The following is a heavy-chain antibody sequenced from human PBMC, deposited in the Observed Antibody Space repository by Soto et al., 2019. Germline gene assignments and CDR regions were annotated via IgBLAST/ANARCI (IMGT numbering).Heavy chain of an antibody. CDR3: ARNLAARRAFDY. V-gene: IGHV3-33*01. CDR2: IWYDGSNK. J-gene: IGHJ4*02. D-gene: IGHD6-6*01. Sequence: GGSLRLSCAASGFTFSSYGMHWVRQAPGKGLEWVAVIWYDGSNKYYADSVKGRFTISRDNSKNTLYLQMNSLGAEDTAVYYCARNLAARRAFDYWGQGTLVTVS. CDR1: GFTFSSYG.